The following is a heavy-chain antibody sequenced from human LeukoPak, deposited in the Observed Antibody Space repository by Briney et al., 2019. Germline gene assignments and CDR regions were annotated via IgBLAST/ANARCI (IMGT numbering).Heavy chain of an antibody. CDR2: IIPIFGTA. CDR1: GGTFSSYG. CDR3: ARGRPGIAVAGTVWFDP. V-gene: IGHV1-69*05. D-gene: IGHD6-19*01. Sequence: SVKVSCKASGGTFSSYGISWVRQAPGQGLEWMGRIIPIFGTANYAQKFQGRVTITTDESTSTAYMELSSLRSEDTAVYYCARGRPGIAVAGTVWFDPWGQGTLVTVSS. J-gene: IGHJ5*02.